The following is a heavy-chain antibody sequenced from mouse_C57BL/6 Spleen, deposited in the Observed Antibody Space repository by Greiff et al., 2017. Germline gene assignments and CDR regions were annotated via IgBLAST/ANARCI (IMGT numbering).Heavy chain of an antibody. Sequence: QVQLQQSGAELVKPGASVKLSCKASGYTFTEYTIHWVKQRSGQGLEWIGWFYPGSGSIKYNEKFKDKATLTADKSSSTVYMELSRLTSEDSAVYFCAKHEGLYGSGDWYFDVWGTGTTVTVSS. V-gene: IGHV1-62-2*01. J-gene: IGHJ1*03. D-gene: IGHD1-1*01. CDR1: GYTFTEYT. CDR2: FYPGSGSI. CDR3: AKHEGLYGSGDWYFDV.